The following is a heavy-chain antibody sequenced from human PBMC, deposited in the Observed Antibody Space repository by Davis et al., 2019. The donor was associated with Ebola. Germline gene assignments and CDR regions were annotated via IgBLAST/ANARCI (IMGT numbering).Heavy chain of an antibody. CDR2: ISSSSSTI. CDR3: ARDSVAAADYYYYGMDV. Sequence: GESLKISCAASGFTFSSYSMNWVRQAPGKGLEWVSYISSSSSTIYYADSVKGRFTISRDNAKNSLYLQMNSLRDEDTAVYYCARDSVAAADYYYYGMDVWGQGTTVTVSS. D-gene: IGHD6-13*01. J-gene: IGHJ6*02. CDR1: GFTFSSYS. V-gene: IGHV3-48*02.